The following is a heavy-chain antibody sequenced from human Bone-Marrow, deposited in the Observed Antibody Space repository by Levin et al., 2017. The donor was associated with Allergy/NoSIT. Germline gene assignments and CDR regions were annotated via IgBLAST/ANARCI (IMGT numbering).Heavy chain of an antibody. CDR3: ARTPVIPAASFDD. D-gene: IGHD3-16*02. Sequence: SETLSLTCIVSGDSISSHYWSWIRQPPGKGLEWIGYIFHTGNTNYNPSLKSRVTISVDTSKNQFSLKLASVTAADTAVYYCARTPVIPAASFDDWSPGTLVTVSS. V-gene: IGHV4-59*08. CDR1: GDSISSHY. J-gene: IGHJ4*02. CDR2: IFHTGNT.